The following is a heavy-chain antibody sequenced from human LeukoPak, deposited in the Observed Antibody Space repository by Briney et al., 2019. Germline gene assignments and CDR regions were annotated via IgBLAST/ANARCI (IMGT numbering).Heavy chain of an antibody. Sequence: TGGSLRLSCAASGFTFSSYGMHWVRQAPGKGLEWVSSISSSSSYIFYADSVKGRFTISRDNAKNSLYLQMSSLRAEDAAVYYCAKAVLRTSTTFFDYWGQGTLVTVSS. CDR3: AKAVLRTSTTFFDY. V-gene: IGHV3-21*01. CDR1: GFTFSSYG. CDR2: ISSSSSYI. D-gene: IGHD2/OR15-2a*01. J-gene: IGHJ4*01.